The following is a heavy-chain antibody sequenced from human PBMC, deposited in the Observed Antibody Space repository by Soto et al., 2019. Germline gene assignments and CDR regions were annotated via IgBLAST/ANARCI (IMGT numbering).Heavy chain of an antibody. J-gene: IGHJ4*02. CDR3: VKSNNRYDGVSRSFDF. CDR1: GYTFTSYY. CDR2: INPSGGTT. D-gene: IGHD1-1*01. Sequence: ASVKVSCKASGYTFTSYYLHWVRQAPGQGLEWMGTINPSGGTTIYAEKFQGRVTMTRDTSTSTVYMALSGLRSEDTAVCYCVKSNNRYDGVSRSFDFSGQGTMVSVTS. V-gene: IGHV1-46*01.